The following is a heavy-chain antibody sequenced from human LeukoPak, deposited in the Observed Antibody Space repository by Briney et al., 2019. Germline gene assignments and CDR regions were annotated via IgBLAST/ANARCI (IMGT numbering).Heavy chain of an antibody. CDR3: GRDRPTGYYDY. Sequence: SEILSLTCTVSSYSISSGYYWGWIRQSPGKGLEWIASINHSGITYYNLSLKSRVTISVDTSKNQFSLKLTSVTAADTAVYYCGRDRPTGYYDYWGQGILVTVSS. J-gene: IGHJ4*02. CDR2: INHSGIT. D-gene: IGHD3-9*01. CDR1: SYSISSGYY. V-gene: IGHV4-38-2*02.